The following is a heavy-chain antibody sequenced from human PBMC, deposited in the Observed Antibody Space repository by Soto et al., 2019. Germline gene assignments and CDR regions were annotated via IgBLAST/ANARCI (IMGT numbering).Heavy chain of an antibody. D-gene: IGHD2-15*01. CDR3: AKAQERSANYFAVVRTPLDT. CDR2: LSRSGNTI. J-gene: IGHJ3*01. V-gene: IGHV3-11*04. CDR1: GFTFGDYE. Sequence: PGGSLRLSCAASGFTFGDYEMSWIRQAAGKGPEWVSFLSRSGNTIYYADSVKGRFSISRDNAENSLYLQMESLRPEDTAVYHCAKAQERSANYFAVVRTPLDTWGQGTMVIVSA.